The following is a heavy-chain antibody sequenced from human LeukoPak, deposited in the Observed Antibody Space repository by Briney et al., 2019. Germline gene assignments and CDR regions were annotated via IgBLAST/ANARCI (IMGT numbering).Heavy chain of an antibody. J-gene: IGHJ5*02. Sequence: PSETLSLTCTVSGGSISSYYWSWIRQPAGKGLEWIGRIYTSGSTNYNPSLKSRVTMSVDTSKNQFSLKLNSVTAADTAVYYCARDRDKDHSDNWFDPWGQGTLVTVSS. CDR1: GGSISSYY. V-gene: IGHV4-4*07. D-gene: IGHD2-15*01. CDR3: ARDRDKDHSDNWFDP. CDR2: IYTSGST.